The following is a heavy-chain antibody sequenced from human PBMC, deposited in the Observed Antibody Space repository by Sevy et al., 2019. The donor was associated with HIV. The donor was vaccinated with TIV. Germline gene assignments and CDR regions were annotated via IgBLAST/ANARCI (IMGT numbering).Heavy chain of an antibody. CDR3: AREFYDSWSGPIDFFYGMDV. V-gene: IGHV1-2*02. CDR2: IDPKSGGT. J-gene: IGHJ6*02. Sequence: ASVKVSCKASGYTFTDYYTHWVRQAPGQGLEWMGWIDPKSGGTKYAQKFKGRITMTRDTSISTAYLELSRLRSDDTAVYLCAREFYDSWSGPIDFFYGMDVWGQWTTVTVSS. CDR1: GYTFTDYY. D-gene: IGHD3-3*01.